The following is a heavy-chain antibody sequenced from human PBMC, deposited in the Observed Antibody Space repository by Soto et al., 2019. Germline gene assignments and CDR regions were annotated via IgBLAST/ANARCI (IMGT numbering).Heavy chain of an antibody. CDR3: ARMVRGSKIDYYYYMDV. V-gene: IGHV1-18*04. D-gene: IGHD3-10*01. J-gene: IGHJ6*03. Sequence: QVELVQSGVEVKKPGASVKVSCKASGYTFTNHGLSWVRQAPGQGLEWMGWISASNGDTNYAQKFLGRVTVTTDTSTSTGYMELRSLKSDDTAVYSCARMVRGSKIDYYYYMDVWGKGTTVTVSS. CDR2: ISASNGDT. CDR1: GYTFTNHG.